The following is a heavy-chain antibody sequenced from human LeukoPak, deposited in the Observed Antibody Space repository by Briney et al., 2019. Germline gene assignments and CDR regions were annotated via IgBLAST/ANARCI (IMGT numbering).Heavy chain of an antibody. D-gene: IGHD3-22*01. V-gene: IGHV1-69*04. Sequence: SVKVSCKASGGTFSSYAISWVRQAPGQGLEWMGRIIPILGIANYAQKFRGRVTITADKSTSTAYMELSSLRSEDTAVYYCARDRYYYDSSGYGWFDPWGQGTLVTVSS. CDR1: GGTFSSYA. CDR2: IIPILGIA. J-gene: IGHJ5*02. CDR3: ARDRYYYDSSGYGWFDP.